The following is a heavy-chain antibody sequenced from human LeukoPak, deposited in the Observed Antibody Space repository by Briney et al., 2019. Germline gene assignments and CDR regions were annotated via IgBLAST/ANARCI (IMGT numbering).Heavy chain of an antibody. CDR1: GFTFSDYY. CDR2: ISSSGSTI. J-gene: IGHJ4*02. CDR3: ARDGGSVRPVDIVATGVDFDY. V-gene: IGHV3-11*01. Sequence: GGSLRLSRAASGFTFSDYYMSWTRQAPGKGLEWVSYISSSGSTIYYADSVEGRFTISRDNAKNSLYLQMNSLRAEDTAVYYCARDGGSVRPVDIVATGVDFDYWGQGTLVTVSS. D-gene: IGHD5-12*01.